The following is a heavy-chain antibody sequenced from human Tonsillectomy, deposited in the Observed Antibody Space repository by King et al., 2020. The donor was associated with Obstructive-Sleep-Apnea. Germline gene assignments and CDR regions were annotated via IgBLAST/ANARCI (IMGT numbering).Heavy chain of an antibody. CDR2: IDPNSGVT. CDR3: ARDRRGSHWGGGMDV. J-gene: IGHJ6*02. D-gene: IGHD1-26*01. CDR1: GYTFTGYS. Sequence: VQLVQSGAEVKKPGASVKVSCKASGYTFTGYSMHWVRQAPGQGLEWMGWIDPNSGVTKYAQKFQGRVTMTRDTSISTAYMELSRLRSDDTAVYYCARDRRGSHWGGGMDVWGQGTTVTVSS. V-gene: IGHV1-2*02.